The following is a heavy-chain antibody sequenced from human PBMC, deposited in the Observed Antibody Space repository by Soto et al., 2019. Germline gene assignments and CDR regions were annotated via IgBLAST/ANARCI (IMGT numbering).Heavy chain of an antibody. D-gene: IGHD2-15*01. Sequence: QITLKESGPTLVKPTQTLTLTCTFSGFSLSTSGVGVGWIRQPPGKALEGLAPIYWDDDKRYSPSLRSRLTITKESSKNQVVLTMNNMDPVDTATYYCAHSPRGGGGYSMDVWGQGTTVTVSS. CDR2: IYWDDDK. CDR1: GFSLSTSGVG. CDR3: AHSPRGGGGYSMDV. V-gene: IGHV2-5*02. J-gene: IGHJ6*02.